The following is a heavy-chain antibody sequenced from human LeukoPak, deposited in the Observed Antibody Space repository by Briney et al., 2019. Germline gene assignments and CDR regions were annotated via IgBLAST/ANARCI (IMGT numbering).Heavy chain of an antibody. CDR2: IKGKTAAGAP. D-gene: IGHD3-3*01. CDR1: GFTFSDEY. J-gene: IGHJ4*02. CDR3: ITGDYDFWSGFYSPNHYFDY. Sequence: GGSLRLSCAASGFTFSDEYMSWVRQAPGKGLEWVGRIKGKTAAGAPDYVASVKGRFTISRDDSKNTLFLQMNSLKTEDTAVYYCITGDYDFWSGFYSPNHYFDYWGRGTLVTVSS. V-gene: IGHV3-15*01.